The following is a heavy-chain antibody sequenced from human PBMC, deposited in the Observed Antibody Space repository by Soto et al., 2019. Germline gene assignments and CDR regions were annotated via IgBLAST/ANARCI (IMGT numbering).Heavy chain of an antibody. J-gene: IGHJ4*02. V-gene: IGHV1-3*01. CDR3: ARDAEDSSGYPLYYFDY. D-gene: IGHD3-22*01. Sequence: ASVKVSCKASGYTFTSYAIHWVRQAPGQRLEWMGWINAGNGNTKYSQKFQGRVTITRDTSASTAYMELSSLRSEDTAVYYCARDAEDSSGYPLYYFDYWGQGTLVTVSS. CDR2: INAGNGNT. CDR1: GYTFTSYA.